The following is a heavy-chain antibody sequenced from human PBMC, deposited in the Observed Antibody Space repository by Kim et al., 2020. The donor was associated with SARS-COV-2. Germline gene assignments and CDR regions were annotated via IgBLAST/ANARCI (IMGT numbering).Heavy chain of an antibody. Sequence: SETLSLTCTVSGGSISSSSYYWGWIRQPPGKGLEWIGSIYYSGSTYYNPSLKSRVTISVDTSKNQFSLKLSSVTAADTAVYYCASTMVRGVIHRYYGMDVWDQGTTVTVSS. CDR2: IYYSGST. D-gene: IGHD3-10*01. V-gene: IGHV4-39*01. CDR1: GGSISSSSYY. J-gene: IGHJ6*02. CDR3: ASTMVRGVIHRYYGMDV.